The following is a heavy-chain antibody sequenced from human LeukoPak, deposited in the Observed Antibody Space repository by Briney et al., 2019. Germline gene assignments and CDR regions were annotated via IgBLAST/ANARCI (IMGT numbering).Heavy chain of an antibody. CDR1: GGSISSSSYY. CDR2: IYYSGST. D-gene: IGHD2-15*01. CDR3: ARQVEGQRDYFDY. V-gene: IGHV4-39*07. J-gene: IGHJ4*02. Sequence: SETLSLTCTVSGGSISSSSYYWGWIRQPPGKGLEWIGSIYYSGSTYYNPSLKSRVTISVDTSKNQFSLKLSSVTAADTAVYYCARQVEGQRDYFDYWGQGTLVTVSS.